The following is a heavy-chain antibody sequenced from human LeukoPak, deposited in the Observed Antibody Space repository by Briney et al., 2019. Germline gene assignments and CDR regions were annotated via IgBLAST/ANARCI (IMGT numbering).Heavy chain of an antibody. Sequence: GGSLRLSCAASGFTFSSYSMNWVRQAPGKGLEWVSYISSSSSTTYYADSVKGRFTISRDNAKNSLYLQMNSLRDEDTAVYYCARDQEVGATTNDPSFDYWGQGTLVTVSS. D-gene: IGHD1-26*01. CDR2: ISSSSSTT. CDR1: GFTFSSYS. CDR3: ARDQEVGATTNDPSFDY. V-gene: IGHV3-48*02. J-gene: IGHJ4*02.